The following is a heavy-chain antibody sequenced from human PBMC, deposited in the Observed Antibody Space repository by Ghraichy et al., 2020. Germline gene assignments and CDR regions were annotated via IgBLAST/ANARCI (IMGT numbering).Heavy chain of an antibody. CDR3: ARDLNPIVGATNY. J-gene: IGHJ4*02. D-gene: IGHD1-26*01. Sequence: SETLSLTCAVYGGSFSGYYWSWIRQPPGKGLEWIGEINHSGSTNYNPSLKSRVTISVDTSKNQFSLKLSSVTAADTAVYYCARDLNPIVGATNYWGQGTLVTVSS. V-gene: IGHV4-34*01. CDR2: INHSGST. CDR1: GGSFSGYY.